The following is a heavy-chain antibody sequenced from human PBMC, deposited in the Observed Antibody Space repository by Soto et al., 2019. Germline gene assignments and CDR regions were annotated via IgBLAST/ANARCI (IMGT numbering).Heavy chain of an antibody. CDR3: AKVAFGELLYRWFDP. V-gene: IGHV3-30*18. Sequence: PGGSLRLSCAASGFTFSSYGMHWVRQAPGKGLEWVAVISYDGSNKYYADSVKGRFTISRDNSKNTLYLQMNSLRAEDTAVYYCAKVAFGELLYRWFDPWGQGTLVTVSS. J-gene: IGHJ5*02. CDR2: ISYDGSNK. CDR1: GFTFSSYG. D-gene: IGHD3-10*01.